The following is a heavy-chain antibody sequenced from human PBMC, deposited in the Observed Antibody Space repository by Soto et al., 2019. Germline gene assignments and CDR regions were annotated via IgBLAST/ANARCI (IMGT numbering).Heavy chain of an antibody. V-gene: IGHV3-30*18. Sequence: HPGGSLRLSCAASGFTFSIYGMHWFRQAPGRGLEWVAVISYDGSNKYYADSVKGRFTISRDNSKNTLYLQMNSLRAEDTAVYYCAKETDYYDSSGYLDYWGQGTLVTVSS. CDR3: AKETDYYDSSGYLDY. CDR1: GFTFSIYG. J-gene: IGHJ4*02. D-gene: IGHD3-22*01. CDR2: ISYDGSNK.